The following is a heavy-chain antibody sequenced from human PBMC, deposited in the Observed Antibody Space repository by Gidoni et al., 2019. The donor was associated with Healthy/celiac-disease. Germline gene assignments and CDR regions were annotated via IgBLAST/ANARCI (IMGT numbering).Heavy chain of an antibody. D-gene: IGHD3-16*02. CDR2: INPNSGGT. V-gene: IGHV1-2*02. CDR1: GYTFTGYY. CDR3: ARGGFYDYIWGSYRHDAFDI. J-gene: IGHJ3*02. Sequence: QVQLVQSGAEVKKPGASVNVSCKASGYTFTGYYMHWVRQAPGQGLEWMGWINPNSGGTNYAQKFQGRVTMTRDTSISTAYMELSRLRSDDTAVYYCARGGFYDYIWGSYRHDAFDIWGQGTMVTVSS.